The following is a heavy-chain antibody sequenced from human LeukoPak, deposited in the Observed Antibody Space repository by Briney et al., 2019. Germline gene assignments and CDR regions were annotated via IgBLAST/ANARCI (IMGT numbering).Heavy chain of an antibody. D-gene: IGHD6-6*01. CDR3: ARGGAARLHFQN. CDR2: IYHSGST. CDR1: GGSISTYY. Sequence: SETLSLTCAVSGGSISTYYWNWIRQPPGKGLEWIGYIYHSGSTNYNPSLQSRVTISVDTSKNQFSLNLNSVTAADTAVYYCARGGAARLHFQNWGQGTLVTVSS. J-gene: IGHJ1*01. V-gene: IGHV4-59*01.